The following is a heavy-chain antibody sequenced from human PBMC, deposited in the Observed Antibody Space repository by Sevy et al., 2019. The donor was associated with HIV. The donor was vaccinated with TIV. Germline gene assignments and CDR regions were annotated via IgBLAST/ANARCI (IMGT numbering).Heavy chain of an antibody. CDR3: ARESGDCSSTSCYEGVFDY. D-gene: IGHD2-2*01. J-gene: IGHJ4*02. V-gene: IGHV4-61*02. CDR2: IYTSGST. CDR1: GGSISCGSYY. Sequence: SETLSLTCTVSGGSISCGSYYWSWIRQPAGKGLEWIGRIYTSGSTNYNPSLKSRVTISVDTSKNQFSLKLSSVTAADTAMYYCARESGDCSSTSCYEGVFDYWGQGTLVTVSS.